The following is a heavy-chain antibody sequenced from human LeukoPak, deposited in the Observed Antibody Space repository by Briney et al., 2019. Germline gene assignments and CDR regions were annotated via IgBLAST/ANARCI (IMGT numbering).Heavy chain of an antibody. CDR3: ARGPVAAAGRNYYYYYYYMDV. D-gene: IGHD6-13*01. Sequence: NPSETLSLTCAVYGGSFSGYYWSWIRQPPGKGLEWIGEINHSGSTNYNPSLKSRVTISVDTSNNQFSLKLSSVTAADTAVYYCARGPVAAAGRNYYYYYYYMDVWGKGTTVTVSS. CDR1: GGSFSGYY. V-gene: IGHV4-34*01. J-gene: IGHJ6*03. CDR2: INHSGST.